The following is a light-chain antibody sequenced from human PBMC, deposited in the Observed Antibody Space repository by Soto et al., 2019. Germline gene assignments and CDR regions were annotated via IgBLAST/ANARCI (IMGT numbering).Light chain of an antibody. CDR1: RSISSW. CDR3: QKYNSAGT. Sequence: DIQMTQSPSTLSASVGDRVTITCRASRSISSWLAWYQQKPGKAPKLLIYKASSLESGVPSRFSGSGSGTDFTLTISSLQPEDVATYYCQKYNSAGTFGQGTRLEIK. J-gene: IGKJ5*01. CDR2: KAS. V-gene: IGKV1-5*03.